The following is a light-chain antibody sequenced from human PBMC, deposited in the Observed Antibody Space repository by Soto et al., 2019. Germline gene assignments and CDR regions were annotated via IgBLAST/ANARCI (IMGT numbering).Light chain of an antibody. J-gene: IGKJ1*01. Sequence: EIVLTQSPGTLSLSQGERATLSCRASQSIGVTYLAWYQQKPGRAPRILIYGASNRAAGIPDRFSGSGSGTDFTLTIIRLEPEDSAVYYCQHYGISPPWTFGQGTKVEIK. CDR1: QSIGVTY. CDR3: QHYGISPPWT. V-gene: IGKV3-20*01. CDR2: GAS.